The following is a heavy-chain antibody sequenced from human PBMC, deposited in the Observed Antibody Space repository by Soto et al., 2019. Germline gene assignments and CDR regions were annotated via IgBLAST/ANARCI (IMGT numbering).Heavy chain of an antibody. D-gene: IGHD1-26*01. CDR1: GFTFSDYA. J-gene: IGHJ4*02. CDR2: IGTRDDI. CDR3: ARDPYSGSSYSDY. V-gene: IGHV3-23*01. Sequence: GGSLRLSCAASGFTFSDYAMSWVRQAPGKGLEWVSAIGTRDDIFYADSVKGRFTISRDDSKNTLYLQMNSLRAEDTALYYCARDPYSGSSYSDYWGQGT.